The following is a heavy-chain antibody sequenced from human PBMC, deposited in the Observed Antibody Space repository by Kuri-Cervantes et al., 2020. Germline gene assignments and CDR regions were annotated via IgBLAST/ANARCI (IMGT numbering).Heavy chain of an antibody. CDR1: GFTFSSAW. CDR2: IKNKTDGGTT. D-gene: IGHD3-10*01. Sequence: GESLEISWAASGFTFSSAWMDWVRPAPGKGLEWVDSIKNKTDGGTTDYAAPVKGRFTISRDDSNNTLYLQMNSLKTEDTAVHYCTTDQGGFGETGPDYWGQGTLVTVSS. CDR3: TTDQGGFGETGPDY. J-gene: IGHJ4*02. V-gene: IGHV3-15*01.